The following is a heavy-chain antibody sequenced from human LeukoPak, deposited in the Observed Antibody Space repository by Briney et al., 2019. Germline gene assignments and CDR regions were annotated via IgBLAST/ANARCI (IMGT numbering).Heavy chain of an antibody. Sequence: PSEILSLTCTVSGGSISSYYWSWIRQPPGKGLEWIGYIYYSGSTNYNPSLKSRVTISVDTSKNQFSLKLSSVTAADTAVYYCARRHAGMDVWGQGTTVTVSS. CDR3: ARRHAGMDV. J-gene: IGHJ6*02. CDR2: IYYSGST. V-gene: IGHV4-59*08. CDR1: GGSISSYY.